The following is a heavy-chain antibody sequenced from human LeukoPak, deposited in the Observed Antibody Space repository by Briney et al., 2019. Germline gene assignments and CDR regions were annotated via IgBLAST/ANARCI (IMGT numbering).Heavy chain of an antibody. D-gene: IGHD3-10*01. V-gene: IGHV3-48*03. Sequence: PGGSLRLSCAASGFTFSSYEMNWVRQAPGKGLEWVSYISSSGSTIYYADSVKGRFTISRDNAKNSLYLHMNSLRAEDTSVYYCARDKGLMVRVVKGVGAFVIWRQETMDSVSS. CDR1: GFTFSSYE. CDR3: ARDKGLMVRVVKGVGAFVI. J-gene: IGHJ3*02. CDR2: ISSSGSTI.